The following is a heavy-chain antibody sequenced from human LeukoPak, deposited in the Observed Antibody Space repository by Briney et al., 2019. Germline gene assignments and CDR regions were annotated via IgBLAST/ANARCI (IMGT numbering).Heavy chain of an antibody. Sequence: SETLSLTCAVSGGSLSTHHWSWIRQSPGRGLEWIAYISDSGSTNYNPSLKSRVTTSVDTSTNQSSLMLSYLTAADTTVYYCAGGYDSSAYSQCSFGGQGTVVTVSS. CDR2: ISDSGST. J-gene: IGHJ4*02. V-gene: IGHV4-59*11. CDR1: GGSLSTHH. CDR3: AGGYDSSAYSQCSF. D-gene: IGHD3-22*01.